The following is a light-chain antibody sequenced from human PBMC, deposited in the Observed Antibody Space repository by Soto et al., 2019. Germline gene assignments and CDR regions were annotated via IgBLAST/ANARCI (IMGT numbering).Light chain of an antibody. CDR1: SSDVGGYNY. CDR2: DVS. CDR3: SSYTSISALAYV. J-gene: IGLJ1*01. Sequence: QSALTQPASVSGSPGQSITISFTGTSSDVGGYNYVSWYQQHPGKAPKLMIYDVSNRPSGVSNRFSGSKSGNTASLTISGLQAEDEADYYCSSYTSISALAYVFGTGTKLTVL. V-gene: IGLV2-14*01.